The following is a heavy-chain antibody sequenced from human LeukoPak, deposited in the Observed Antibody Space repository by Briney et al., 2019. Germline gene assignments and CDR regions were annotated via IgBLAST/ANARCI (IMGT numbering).Heavy chain of an antibody. Sequence: SETLSLTCTVSGGSISSYYWSWIRQPPGKGLEWIGYIYYSGSTNYNPSPKSRVTISVDTSKNQFSLKLSSVTAADTAVYYCARGADGGATYYYYYGMDVWGQGTTVTVSS. CDR1: GGSISSYY. V-gene: IGHV4-59*01. J-gene: IGHJ6*02. CDR2: IYYSGST. D-gene: IGHD1-26*01. CDR3: ARGADGGATYYYYYGMDV.